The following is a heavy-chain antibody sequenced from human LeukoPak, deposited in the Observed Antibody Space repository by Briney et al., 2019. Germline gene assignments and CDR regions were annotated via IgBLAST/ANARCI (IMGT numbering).Heavy chain of an antibody. D-gene: IGHD1-26*01. V-gene: IGHV4-59*01. CDR3: ARLVRVGATISYFDY. Sequence: SETLSLTCTVSGGSISSYYWSWIRRPPGKGLEWIGYIYYSGSTNYNPSLKSRVTISVDTSKNQFSLKLSSVTAADTAVYYCARLVRVGATISYFDYWGQGTLVTVSS. CDR1: GGSISSYY. CDR2: IYYSGST. J-gene: IGHJ4*02.